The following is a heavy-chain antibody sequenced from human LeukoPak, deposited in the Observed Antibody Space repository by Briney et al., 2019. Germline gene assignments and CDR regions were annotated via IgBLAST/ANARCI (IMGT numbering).Heavy chain of an antibody. CDR2: IKQDGSEK. D-gene: IGHD2-2*03. V-gene: IGHV3-7*01. Sequence: PGGSLRLSCATSGFTFSSYWMSWVRQAPGKGPEWVANIKQDGSEKYYVDSVKGRFTISRDNAKNSLYLQMNSLRAEDTAVYYCARDNDGYCSSTSCPYYYYYGMDVWGQGTTVTVSS. CDR1: GFTFSSYW. CDR3: ARDNDGYCSSTSCPYYYYYGMDV. J-gene: IGHJ6*02.